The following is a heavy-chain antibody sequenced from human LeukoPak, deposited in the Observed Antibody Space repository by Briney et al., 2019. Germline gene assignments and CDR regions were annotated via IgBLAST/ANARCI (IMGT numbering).Heavy chain of an antibody. CDR2: IVVGSGNT. J-gene: IGHJ3*02. V-gene: IGHV1-58*02. Sequence: ASVKVSCKASGFTFTSSAMQWVRQARGQRLEWIGWIVVGSGNTNYAQKFQERVTITRDMSTSTAYMELSSLRSEDTAVYYCVAASEIVVVTADAFDIWGQGTMVTVSS. CDR1: GFTFTSSA. CDR3: VAASEIVVVTADAFDI. D-gene: IGHD2-21*02.